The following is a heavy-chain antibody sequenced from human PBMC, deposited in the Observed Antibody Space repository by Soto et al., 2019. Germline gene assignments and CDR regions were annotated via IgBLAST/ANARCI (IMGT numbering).Heavy chain of an antibody. CDR3: ARVYCSGGSCYSIDF. CDR2: INPSSST. D-gene: IGHD2-15*01. Sequence: QVQLVQSGAEVKKPGASVKVSCKASGYTFTSYYMHWVRQAPGQGLEWMGIINPSSSTTYAQKFQGRVTMTRDTSTSTVYMELSSLRSEDTAVYYCARVYCSGGSCYSIDFWGQGTLVTVSS. CDR1: GYTFTSYY. V-gene: IGHV1-46*03. J-gene: IGHJ4*02.